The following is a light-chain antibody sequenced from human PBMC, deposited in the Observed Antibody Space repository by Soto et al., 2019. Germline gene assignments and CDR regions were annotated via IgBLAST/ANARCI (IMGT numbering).Light chain of an antibody. Sequence: QLVLTQPPSASGTPGQRVTISCSGSSSNIGSNTVNWYQQLPGTAPKLLMYSNNQRPSGVPDRFSGSKSGTSASLAISGLQSEDGADYYCTAWDDSLNGLVFGGGTKVTVL. V-gene: IGLV1-44*01. CDR2: SNN. CDR1: SSNIGSNT. J-gene: IGLJ2*01. CDR3: TAWDDSLNGLV.